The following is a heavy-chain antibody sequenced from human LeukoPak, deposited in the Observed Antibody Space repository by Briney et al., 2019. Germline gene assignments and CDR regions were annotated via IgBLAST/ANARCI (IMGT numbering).Heavy chain of an antibody. CDR3: ARSGHCSSTSCSGDF. CDR1: GFTVSSNE. J-gene: IGHJ4*02. CDR2: ISGGST. Sequence: GGSLRLSCAASGFTVSSNEMSWVRQAPGKGLEWVSSISGGSTYYADSRKGRFTISRDNSKNTLHLQMGSLTAEDMAVYYCARSGHCSSTSCSGDFWGQGTLVTVSS. D-gene: IGHD2-2*01. V-gene: IGHV3-38-3*01.